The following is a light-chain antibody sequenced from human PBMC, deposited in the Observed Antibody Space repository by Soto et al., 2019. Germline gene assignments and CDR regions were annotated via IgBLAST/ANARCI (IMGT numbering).Light chain of an antibody. V-gene: IGKV3-20*01. CDR3: RQYGRSTPYI. Sequence: EIVLTQSPATLSLSPGERATLSCRASQSVSSSSLAWHQQKPGQAPRLLIYGASSRATGIPDRFSGSGSGTDFTLTINSLEPEDFAVYYCRQYGRSTPYIFGPGTKVDIK. J-gene: IGKJ2*01. CDR1: QSVSSSS. CDR2: GAS.